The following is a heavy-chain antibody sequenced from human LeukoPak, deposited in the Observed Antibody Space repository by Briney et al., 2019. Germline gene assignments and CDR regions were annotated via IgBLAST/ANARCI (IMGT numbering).Heavy chain of an antibody. J-gene: IGHJ5*02. CDR1: GGSISSSSYY. CDR3: ARHVVEGATFDP. Sequence: PSETLSLSCTVSGGSISSSSYYWGWIRPPPGQGLEWIGSIYYSGSTYYNPSLKRRVTISVNTSNTLYFLKLSSVADAETVVYCCARHVVEGATFDPWGQGTLVTVSS. D-gene: IGHD6-6*01. CDR2: IYYSGST. V-gene: IGHV4-39*01.